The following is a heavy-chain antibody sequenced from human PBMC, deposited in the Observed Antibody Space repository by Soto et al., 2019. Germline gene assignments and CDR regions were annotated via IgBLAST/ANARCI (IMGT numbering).Heavy chain of an antibody. CDR3: AKIRWTISLQEEDAI. CDR2: VIPIFGTP. D-gene: IGHD2-15*01. Sequence: QVQLVQSGAEVKKPGSSVKVSCKSSVVTFGSYAISWVRQAPGESGEWMGGVIPIFGTPYYAQKFLGRVTITADIPTSTASLELSSLKSADTAVYYCAKIRWTISLQEEDAIWGQGTLVTVSS. CDR1: VVTFGSYA. V-gene: IGHV1-69*06. J-gene: IGHJ4*02.